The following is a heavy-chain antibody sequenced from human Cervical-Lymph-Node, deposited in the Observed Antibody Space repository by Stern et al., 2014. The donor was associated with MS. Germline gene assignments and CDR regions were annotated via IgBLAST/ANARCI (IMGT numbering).Heavy chain of an antibody. V-gene: IGHV1-69*01. CDR2: IIPIFGTA. J-gene: IGHJ6*02. Sequence: QVQLVQSGAEVKKPGSSVKVSCKASGGTFSSYAISWVRQPPGQGLEWKGGIIPIFGTANSAKKFQGRVTITPDESTSTAYMELSSLRSEDTAVYYCARASYGDYVYYYYGMDVWGQGTTVTVSS. CDR3: ARASYGDYVYYYYGMDV. CDR1: GGTFSSYA. D-gene: IGHD4-17*01.